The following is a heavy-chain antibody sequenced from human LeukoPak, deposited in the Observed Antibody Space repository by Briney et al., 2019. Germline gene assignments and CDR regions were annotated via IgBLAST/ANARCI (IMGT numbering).Heavy chain of an antibody. CDR1: GFTFSSYG. CDR3: AKDPFTYYGSGSYQQYYFDY. D-gene: IGHD3-10*01. J-gene: IGHJ4*02. CDR2: ISYDGSNK. V-gene: IGHV3-30*18. Sequence: GRSPRLSCAASGFTFSSYGMHWVRQAPGKGLEWVAVISYDGSNKYYADSVKGRFTISRDNSKNTLYLQMNSLRAEDTAVYYCAKDPFTYYGSGSYQQYYFDYWGQGTLVTVSS.